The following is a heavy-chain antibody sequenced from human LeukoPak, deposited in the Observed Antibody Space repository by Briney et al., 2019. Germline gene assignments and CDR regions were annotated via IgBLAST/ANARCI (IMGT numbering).Heavy chain of an antibody. V-gene: IGHV4-39*01. D-gene: IGHD6-19*01. Sequence: SETLSLTCTVSGGSIRSSSYYWGWIRQPPGKGLEWIGSVYYSGSTYYNASLKSRGTISVDTSKNQFSLKLNSVTAADTAVYFCARQVVAVAGTGYFDYWGQGTLVTVSS. CDR2: VYYSGST. J-gene: IGHJ4*02. CDR3: ARQVVAVAGTGYFDY. CDR1: GGSIRSSSYY.